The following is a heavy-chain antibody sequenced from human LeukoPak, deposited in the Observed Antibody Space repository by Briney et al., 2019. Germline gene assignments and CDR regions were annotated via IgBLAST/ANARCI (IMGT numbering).Heavy chain of an antibody. CDR3: ARVRVIPRTQTYYFDY. D-gene: IGHD1-14*01. J-gene: IGHJ4*02. Sequence: SETLSLTCTVSGGSISSYYWSWIRQPPGKGLEWIGYIYYSGSTNYNPSLESRVTISVDTSKNQFSLKLSSVTAADTAVYYCARVRVIPRTQTYYFDYWGQGTLVTVSS. CDR1: GGSISSYY. CDR2: IYYSGST. V-gene: IGHV4-59*01.